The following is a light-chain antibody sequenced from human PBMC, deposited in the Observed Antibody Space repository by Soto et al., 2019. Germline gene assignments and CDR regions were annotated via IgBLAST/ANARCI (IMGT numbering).Light chain of an antibody. V-gene: IGKV1-5*03. J-gene: IGKJ1*01. CDR3: QQYSTYPWT. CDR2: KAS. Sequence: DIQMTQSPSTLSASVGDRVTITCRASQTISTFLAWYQQRPGKAPNLLIYKASSLESRVPSRFSGSGSGTEFTLTISSLQPDDFATYFCQQYSTYPWTFGQGTKVEVK. CDR1: QTISTF.